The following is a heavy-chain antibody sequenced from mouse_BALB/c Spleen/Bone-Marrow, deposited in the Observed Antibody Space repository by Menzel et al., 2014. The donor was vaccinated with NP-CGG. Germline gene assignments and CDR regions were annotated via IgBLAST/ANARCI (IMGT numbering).Heavy chain of an antibody. Sequence: VQLQQSGAELVKPGASVKLSCTASGFNIKGTYMHWVKQRPEQGLEWIGRIDPANGNTKYDPQFQGKATITADTSSNTASLQLTHLTDEGAPCDYCGCKDWFAYWGQGTLVTVSA. CDR1: GFNIKGTY. CDR3: GCKDWFAY. CDR2: IDPANGNT. J-gene: IGHJ3*01. V-gene: IGHV14-3*02.